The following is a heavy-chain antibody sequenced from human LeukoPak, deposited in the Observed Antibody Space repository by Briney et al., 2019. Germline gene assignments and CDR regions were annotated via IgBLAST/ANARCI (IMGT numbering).Heavy chain of an antibody. CDR2: ISISGDDT. Sequence: PGGSLRLSCATSGFSFSSHAMTWVRQAPWKGLEWLSAISISGDDTYYADSVKGRFTISRDNSKNTLYLQMNSLSADDTAMYYCANEIRPNDYWGQGTLVTVSS. D-gene: IGHD4-17*01. V-gene: IGHV3-23*01. J-gene: IGHJ4*02. CDR3: ANEIRPNDY. CDR1: GFSFSSHA.